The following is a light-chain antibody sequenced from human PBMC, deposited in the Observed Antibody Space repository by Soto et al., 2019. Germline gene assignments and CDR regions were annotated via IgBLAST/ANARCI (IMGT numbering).Light chain of an antibody. V-gene: IGKV3-11*01. CDR3: QQRSNWPSGST. CDR1: QSVSSY. Sequence: EIVLTQSPATLSLSPGERATLSCRASQSVSSYLAWYQQKPGQAPRLLIYDASNRATGIPARFSGSGSGTDFTLTISSLEPEDFAVYYCQQRSNWPSGSTFGPGTKVDIK. J-gene: IGKJ3*01. CDR2: DAS.